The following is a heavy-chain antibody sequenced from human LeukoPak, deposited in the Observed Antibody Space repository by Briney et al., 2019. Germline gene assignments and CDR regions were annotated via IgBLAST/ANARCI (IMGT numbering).Heavy chain of an antibody. D-gene: IGHD3-10*01. CDR1: GGSISTYY. Sequence: LSLTCTVSGGSISTYYWSWIRQAPGKGLEWLSYISDTSTYTNYADSVKGRFNISRDNAKNSLYLQMNSLRAEDTAVYYCARSTMAPDAFDIWGQGTMVTVSS. V-gene: IGHV3-11*03. CDR2: ISDTSTYT. J-gene: IGHJ3*02. CDR3: ARSTMAPDAFDI.